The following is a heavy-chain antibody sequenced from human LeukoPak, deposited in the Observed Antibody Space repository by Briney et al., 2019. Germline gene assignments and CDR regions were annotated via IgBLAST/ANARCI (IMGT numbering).Heavy chain of an antibody. V-gene: IGHV4-59*01. J-gene: IGHJ4*02. CDR1: GGSISSYY. CDR2: IYYTGTT. D-gene: IGHD7-27*01. Sequence: PSETLSLTCTVSGGSISSYYWSWIRQPPGKGLEWIGYIYYTGTTNYNPSLRSRVTISVDTSKNQFSLKLSSVTAADTAVYFCARVQSNWGTAYYFDYWGQGTLVTVSS. CDR3: ARVQSNWGTAYYFDY.